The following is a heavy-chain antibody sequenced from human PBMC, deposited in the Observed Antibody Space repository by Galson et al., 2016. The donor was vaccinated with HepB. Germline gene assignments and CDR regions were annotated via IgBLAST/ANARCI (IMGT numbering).Heavy chain of an antibody. CDR1: GITVSSNY. CDR2: LYSGGRT. D-gene: IGHD6-19*01. Sequence: SLRLSCAASGITVSSNYMSWVRQDPGKGLEWISVLYSGGRTYYADSVRGRFTVSRDNSKNTLYFQMNSLRTEDTAIYYCARGVAGGFDIWGQGTLVTVSS. J-gene: IGHJ3*02. V-gene: IGHV3-66*02. CDR3: ARGVAGGFDI.